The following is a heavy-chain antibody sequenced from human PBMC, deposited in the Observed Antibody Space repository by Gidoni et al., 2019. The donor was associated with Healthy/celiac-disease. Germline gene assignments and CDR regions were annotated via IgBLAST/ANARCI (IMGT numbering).Heavy chain of an antibody. CDR2: IYYSGST. V-gene: IGHV4-61*01. Sequence: QVQLQESGPGLVKPSETLSLTCTVSRASVSSGSSYRSWIRQTPGKGLEWFGYIYYSGSTNYNPSLKSRVTISVDTSKNQFSLKLSSVTAADTAVYYCARDITMVRGVIGFDYWGQGTLVTVSS. CDR1: RASVSSGSSY. D-gene: IGHD3-10*01. CDR3: ARDITMVRGVIGFDY. J-gene: IGHJ4*02.